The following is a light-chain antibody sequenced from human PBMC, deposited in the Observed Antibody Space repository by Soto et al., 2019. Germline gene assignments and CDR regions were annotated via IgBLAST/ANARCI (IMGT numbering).Light chain of an antibody. Sequence: QSVLTQPPSVSGAPGQRVTISCTGSSSNIGAGYDVHWYQQLPGTAPKVLIYGNSNRPSGVPDRFSGSKSGTSASLAISGLQSEDEADYYCAAWDDSLNGYVFGTGTKVTVL. V-gene: IGLV1-40*01. CDR2: GNS. CDR1: SSNIGAGYD. CDR3: AAWDDSLNGYV. J-gene: IGLJ1*01.